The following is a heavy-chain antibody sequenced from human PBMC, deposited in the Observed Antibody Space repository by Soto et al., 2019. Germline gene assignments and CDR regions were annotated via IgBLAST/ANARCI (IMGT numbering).Heavy chain of an antibody. CDR1: GGSISSGDYY. CDR3: ARDPLEGGNSLLDAFDI. V-gene: IGHV4-30-4*01. D-gene: IGHD2-21*02. J-gene: IGHJ3*02. Sequence: QVQLQESGPGLVKPSQTLSLTCTVSGGSISSGDYYWSWIRQPPGKGLEWIGYTYYSGSTYYNPSLKSRVTISVDTSKNQFSLKLSSVTAADTAVYYCARDPLEGGNSLLDAFDIWGQGTMVTVSS. CDR2: TYYSGST.